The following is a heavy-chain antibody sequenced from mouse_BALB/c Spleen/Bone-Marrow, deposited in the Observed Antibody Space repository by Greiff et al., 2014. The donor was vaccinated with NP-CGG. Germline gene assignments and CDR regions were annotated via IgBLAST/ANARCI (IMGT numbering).Heavy chain of an antibody. Sequence: EVKLMESGAELVKPGASVKLSCTASGFNIKDTYMHWVKQRPEQGLEWIGRIDPANGNTKYDLKFQGKATITADTSSNTAYLQLSSLTSEDTAVHYCAPYYYGSSQFAYWGQGTLVTVSA. D-gene: IGHD1-1*01. J-gene: IGHJ3*01. V-gene: IGHV14-3*02. CDR2: IDPANGNT. CDR3: APYYYGSSQFAY. CDR1: GFNIKDTY.